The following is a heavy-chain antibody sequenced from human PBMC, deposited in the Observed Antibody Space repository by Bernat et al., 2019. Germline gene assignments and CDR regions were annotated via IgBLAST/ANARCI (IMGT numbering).Heavy chain of an antibody. Sequence: QVQLVQSGAEVKKPGASVKVSCKASGYTYTGYYMHWVRQAPGQGLEWMGWINPNSGGTNYEQKFQGWVTMTRDTSISTAYMELSRLRSDDTAVYYCATSSKYSSSWYDYWGQGTLVTVSS. V-gene: IGHV1-2*04. CDR1: GYTYTGYY. D-gene: IGHD6-13*01. CDR3: ATSSKYSSSWYDY. CDR2: INPNSGGT. J-gene: IGHJ4*02.